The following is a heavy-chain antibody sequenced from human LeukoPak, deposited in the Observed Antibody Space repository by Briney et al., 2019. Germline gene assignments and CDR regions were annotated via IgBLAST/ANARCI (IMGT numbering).Heavy chain of an antibody. J-gene: IGHJ6*03. Sequence: ASVKVSCKASGYTFTDYYMRWVRQAPGQGLEWMGWINPNSGGTNYAQKFQGRVTMTRDTSISTAYMELSRLKSDDTAVYYCAREWEPYYYMDVWGKGTTVTISS. CDR1: GYTFTDYY. V-gene: IGHV1-2*02. CDR3: AREWEPYYYMDV. CDR2: INPNSGGT. D-gene: IGHD1-26*01.